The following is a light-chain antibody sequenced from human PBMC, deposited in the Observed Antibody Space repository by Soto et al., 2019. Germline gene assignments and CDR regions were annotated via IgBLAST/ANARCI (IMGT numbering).Light chain of an antibody. CDR2: GAS. CDR1: QSVSSN. CDR3: QQYNNWPPLT. Sequence: EIVMTQSPANLSVSLWEKATLSCRASQSVSSNLAWYQQKPGQAPRLLTYGASTRATGIPARFSGSGSGTEFTLTISSLQSEGFAVYYCQQYNNWPPLTFCGGTKVDIK. J-gene: IGKJ4*01. V-gene: IGKV3-15*01.